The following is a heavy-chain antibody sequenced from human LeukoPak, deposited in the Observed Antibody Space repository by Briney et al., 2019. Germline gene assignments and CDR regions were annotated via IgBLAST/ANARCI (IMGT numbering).Heavy chain of an antibody. CDR3: ARIDSSGYYRFDY. CDR1: GGSISSYY. D-gene: IGHD3-22*01. CDR2: IYYSGST. Sequence: SETLSLSCTVSGGSISSYYWSWIRQPPGKGLEWIGYIYYSGSTNYNPSLKSRVTISVDTSKNPFSLKLSSVTAADTAVYYCARIDSSGYYRFDYWGQGTLVTVSS. V-gene: IGHV4-59*01. J-gene: IGHJ4*02.